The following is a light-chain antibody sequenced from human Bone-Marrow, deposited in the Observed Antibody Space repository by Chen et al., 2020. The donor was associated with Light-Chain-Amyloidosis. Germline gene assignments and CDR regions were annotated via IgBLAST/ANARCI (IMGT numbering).Light chain of an antibody. V-gene: IGKV3-20*01. CDR2: GAS. J-gene: IGKJ4*01. CDR3: QQYGTSPLT. Sequence: EIVLTQYPGTLSLSPGEGANLSCRAIQTISSNYLTWYQQKFGQAPRLLIYGASSRATVIPDRLTVIGSVTDFTLTINRLEPEDFAMYYCQQYGTSPLTFDGGTKVEIK. CDR1: QTISSNY.